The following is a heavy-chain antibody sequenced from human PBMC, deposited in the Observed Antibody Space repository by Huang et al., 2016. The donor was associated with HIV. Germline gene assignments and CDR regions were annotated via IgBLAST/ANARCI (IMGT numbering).Heavy chain of an antibody. V-gene: IGHV3-11*01. D-gene: IGHD1-26*01. CDR3: ARERMVGSTGIFDY. CDR2: ISISGSTI. CDR1: GSTFSDYY. Sequence: QVQLVESGGGLVKPGVSLRLSCAASGSTFSDYYMSWMRQAPGKGLGWVSLISISGSTIYYADSVKGRVTISRDNAKNSLYLQMNNLRAEDTAVYYCARERMVGSTGIFDYWGQGTLVTVSS. J-gene: IGHJ4*02.